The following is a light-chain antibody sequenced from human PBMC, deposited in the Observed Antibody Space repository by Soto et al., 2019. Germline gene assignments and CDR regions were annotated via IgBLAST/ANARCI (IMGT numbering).Light chain of an antibody. CDR2: TNN. CDR3: AAWDDSLNGRV. Sequence: QLVLTQPPSASGTPGQRVTISCSGSSSNIGSNTVAWYQQLPGTAPKLLIYTNNQRPSGVPDRFSGSKSGTSVSLAISGLQSEDEADYYCAAWDDSLNGRVFGGGTKLTVL. J-gene: IGLJ3*02. CDR1: SSNIGSNT. V-gene: IGLV1-44*01.